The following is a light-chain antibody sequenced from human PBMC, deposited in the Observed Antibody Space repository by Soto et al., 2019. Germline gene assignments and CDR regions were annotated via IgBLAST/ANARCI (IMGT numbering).Light chain of an antibody. CDR3: QQRSNWPPLIT. V-gene: IGKV3-11*01. Sequence: EIVLTQSPATLSLSPGERATLSCRASQSVSSYLAWYQQKPGQAPRLLIYDASNRATGIPARFSGSGSGTGFTLTISSLEPEDYAFYYCQQRSNWPPLITFGQGTRLEIK. J-gene: IGKJ5*01. CDR2: DAS. CDR1: QSVSSY.